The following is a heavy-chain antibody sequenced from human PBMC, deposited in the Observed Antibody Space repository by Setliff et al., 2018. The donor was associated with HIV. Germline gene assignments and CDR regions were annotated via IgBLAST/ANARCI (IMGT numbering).Heavy chain of an antibody. Sequence: GASVKVSCKVSGYTLTELSMHWVRQAPGKGLECMGRFDPKHGDTIYAQKFQGRVSMTEDTSTDTAYMELSSLRSEDTAMYYCATTAMSHAFDIWGQGTVVTVSS. CDR1: GYTLTELS. D-gene: IGHD2-2*01. V-gene: IGHV1-24*01. CDR3: ATTAMSHAFDI. J-gene: IGHJ3*02. CDR2: FDPKHGDT.